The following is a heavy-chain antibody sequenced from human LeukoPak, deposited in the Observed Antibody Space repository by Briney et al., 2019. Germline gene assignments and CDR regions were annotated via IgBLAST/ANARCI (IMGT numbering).Heavy chain of an antibody. V-gene: IGHV1-2*02. CDR3: ARRYCSGVSCYPDY. J-gene: IGHJ4*02. CDR2: INPSGGVT. D-gene: IGHD2-15*01. Sequence: ASVRVSCKASGYTFSGYYIHWVRQAPGQGLEWMGWINPSGGVTKYAQKFQGRVTMTRDTSICTAYMELSRLTSDDTAVYFCARRYCSGVSCYPDYWGQGTLVTVSS. CDR1: GYTFSGYY.